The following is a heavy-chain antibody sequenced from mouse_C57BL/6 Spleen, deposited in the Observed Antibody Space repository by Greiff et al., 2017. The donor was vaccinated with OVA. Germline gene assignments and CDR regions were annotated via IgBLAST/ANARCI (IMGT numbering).Heavy chain of an antibody. D-gene: IGHD2-5*01. V-gene: IGHV1-84*01. CDR3: ASENSNIFAY. J-gene: IGHJ3*01. CDR1: GYTFTDYY. Sequence: QVQLKQPGPELVKPGASVKISCKASGYTFTDYYINWVKQRPGQGLEWIGWIYPGRGNTKYNEKFKGKATLTVDTASSTAYMQLSSLTSEDSSVYFCASENSNIFAYWGQGTLVTVSA. CDR2: IYPGRGNT.